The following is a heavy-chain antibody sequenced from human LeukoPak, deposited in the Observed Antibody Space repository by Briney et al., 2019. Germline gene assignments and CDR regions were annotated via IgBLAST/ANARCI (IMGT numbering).Heavy chain of an antibody. Sequence: SETLSLTCTVSGGSISGYYWSWIRQPPGKGLEWIGEINHSGSTNYNPSLKSRVTISVDTSKNQFSLKLSSVTAADTAVYYCARWDLVGAWDYWGQGTLVTVSS. CDR2: INHSGST. V-gene: IGHV4-34*01. CDR1: GGSISGYY. CDR3: ARWDLVGAWDY. J-gene: IGHJ4*02. D-gene: IGHD1-26*01.